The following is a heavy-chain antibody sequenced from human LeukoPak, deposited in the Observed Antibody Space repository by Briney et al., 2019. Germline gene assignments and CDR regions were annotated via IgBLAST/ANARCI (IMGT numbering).Heavy chain of an antibody. Sequence: SGGSLRLSCAASGFTFTSYGMHWVRQAPGKGLEWVAFIRYDGSNRNYADSVKGRFTISRDNSRNTLYLQMNSLRAEDTAVYYCAKGGYSYDSSGHNYFDYWGQGTLVTVSS. CDR1: GFTFTSYG. CDR3: AKGGYSYDSSGHNYFDY. V-gene: IGHV3-30*02. D-gene: IGHD3-22*01. CDR2: IRYDGSNR. J-gene: IGHJ4*02.